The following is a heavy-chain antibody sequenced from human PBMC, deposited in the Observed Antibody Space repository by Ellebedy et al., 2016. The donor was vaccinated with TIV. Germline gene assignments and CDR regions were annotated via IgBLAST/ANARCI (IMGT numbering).Heavy chain of an antibody. Sequence: SETLSLXXTVSGGSISSSSYYWGWIRQPPGKGLEWIGEINHSGSTNYNPSLKSRVTISVDTSKNQFSLKLSSVTAADTAVYYCARAGYSSSHFVDYWGQGTLVTVSS. V-gene: IGHV4-39*07. J-gene: IGHJ4*02. CDR2: INHSGST. CDR1: GGSISSSSYY. CDR3: ARAGYSSSHFVDY. D-gene: IGHD6-13*01.